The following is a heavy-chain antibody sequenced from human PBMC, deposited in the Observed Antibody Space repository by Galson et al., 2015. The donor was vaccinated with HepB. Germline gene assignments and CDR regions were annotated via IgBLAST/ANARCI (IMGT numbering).Heavy chain of an antibody. D-gene: IGHD3-3*01. CDR3: ATGPISYYDPTFKYNWFDP. V-gene: IGHV1-24*01. CDR1: GYTLTELS. Sequence: SVKVSCKVSGYTLTELSMHWVRQAPGKGLEWMGGFDPEDGETIYAQKFQGRVTMTEDTSTDTAYMELSSLRSEDTAVYYCATGPISYYDPTFKYNWFDPWGQGTLVTVSS. CDR2: FDPEDGET. J-gene: IGHJ5*02.